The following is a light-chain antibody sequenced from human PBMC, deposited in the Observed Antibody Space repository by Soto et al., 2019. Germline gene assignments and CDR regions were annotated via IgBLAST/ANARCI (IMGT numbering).Light chain of an antibody. CDR3: ETWDSKDVV. Sequence: QPVLTQSSSASASLGSSVKLTCTLSSGHSSYIIAWHQQQPGKAPRYLMKLEGSGSYNKGSGVPDRFSGSSSGADRYLTISNLQSEDEADYYCETWDSKDVVFGGGTKVTVL. CDR2: LEGSGSY. V-gene: IGLV4-60*03. CDR1: SGHSSYI. J-gene: IGLJ2*01.